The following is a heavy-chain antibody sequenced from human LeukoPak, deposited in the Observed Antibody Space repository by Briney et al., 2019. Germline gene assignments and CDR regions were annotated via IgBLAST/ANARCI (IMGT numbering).Heavy chain of an antibody. J-gene: IGHJ4*02. V-gene: IGHV4-4*07. CDR2: IYRSGST. CDR3: ARDRGDYGSSDD. D-gene: IGHD2-21*02. Sequence: SGTLSLTCTVSGGSISNDYWSWWREPAGRGLEWIGRIYRSGSTNHNPSLKSRVTMSVDTSKNQFSLKLSSVAAADTAVYYCARDRGDYGSSDDGGQGTLVTVS. CDR1: GGSISNDY.